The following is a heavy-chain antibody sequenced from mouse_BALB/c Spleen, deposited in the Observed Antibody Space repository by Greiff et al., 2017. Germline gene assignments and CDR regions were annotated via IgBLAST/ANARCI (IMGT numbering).Heavy chain of an antibody. V-gene: IGHV5-6*01. D-gene: IGHD1-1*01. J-gene: IGHJ1*01. CDR2: ISSGGSYT. Sequence: EVHLVESGGDLVKPGGSLKLSCAASGFTFSSYGMSWVRQTPDKRLEWVATISSGGSYTYYPDSVKGRFTISRDNAKNTLYLQMSSLKSEDTAMYYCARHDYYGSSYDWYFDVWGAGTTVTVSS. CDR1: GFTFSSYG. CDR3: ARHDYYGSSYDWYFDV.